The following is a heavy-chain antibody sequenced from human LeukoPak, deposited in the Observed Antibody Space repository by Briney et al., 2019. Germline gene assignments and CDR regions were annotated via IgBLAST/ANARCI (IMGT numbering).Heavy chain of an antibody. CDR3: ARDVEQLVLSSAFDI. CDR2: ISSSGTYV. J-gene: IGHJ3*02. Sequence: GGSLRLSCAASGFTFSTYSMDWVRQAPGKGLEWVSSISSSGTYVHYADSLKGRFTISRDNGKNSVYLQMNSLRPEDTSVYYCARDVEQLVLSSAFDIWGQGTMVTVSS. V-gene: IGHV3-21*01. CDR1: GFTFSTYS. D-gene: IGHD6-13*01.